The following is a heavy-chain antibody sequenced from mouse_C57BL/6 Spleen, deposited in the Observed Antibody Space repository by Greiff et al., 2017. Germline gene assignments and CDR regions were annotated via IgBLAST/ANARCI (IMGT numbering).Heavy chain of an antibody. Sequence: VQLLQSGAGLVRPGASLKLSCTASGFTFTSYGICWVQQTPGQGLEWIGEICAGSSNTYYNEKFKGKVTLTADKSTNTSYMQLSRLTSEDSAVYFCARSGGYYSNYGGAMYCWGQGTSVTAAS. D-gene: IGHD2-5*01. V-gene: IGHV1-81*01. CDR3: ARSGGYYSNYGGAMYC. CDR2: ICAGSSNT. CDR1: GFTFTSYG. J-gene: IGHJ4*01.